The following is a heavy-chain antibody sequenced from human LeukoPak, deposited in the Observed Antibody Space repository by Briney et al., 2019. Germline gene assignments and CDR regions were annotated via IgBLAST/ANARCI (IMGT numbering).Heavy chain of an antibody. CDR1: GYTFSSNW. J-gene: IGHJ3*02. CDR2: IYPGDSDT. V-gene: IGHV5-51*01. CDR3: ARHRVGIYSRNHAFDI. D-gene: IGHD1-26*01. Sequence: GESLKISCKGSGYTFSSNWIGWVRQMPGKGLEWMGIIYPGDSDTRYSPSFQGQATTSADKSSSTAYLQWSSLKASDTAMYYCARHRVGIYSRNHAFDIWGQGTMVTVSS.